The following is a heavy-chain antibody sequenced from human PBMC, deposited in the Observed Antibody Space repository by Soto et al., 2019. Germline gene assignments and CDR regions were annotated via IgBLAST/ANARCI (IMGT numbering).Heavy chain of an antibody. Sequence: GGSLRLSCAASGFTVSSNYMSWVRQAPGKGLEWVSVIYSGGSTYYADSVKGRFTISRHNSKNTLYLQMNSLRAEDTAVYYCARDPHHAYCGGDCYFSWGQGTLVTVS. J-gene: IGHJ4*02. CDR1: GFTVSSNY. CDR3: ARDPHHAYCGGDCYFS. D-gene: IGHD2-21*02. CDR2: IYSGGST. V-gene: IGHV3-53*04.